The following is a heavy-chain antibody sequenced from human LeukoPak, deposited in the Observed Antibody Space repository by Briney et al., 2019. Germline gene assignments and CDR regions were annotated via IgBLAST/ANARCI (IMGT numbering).Heavy chain of an antibody. CDR2: ISGSGGST. CDR3: AKDNMGLLVTAMSY. J-gene: IGHJ4*02. D-gene: IGHD2-21*02. CDR1: GFTFSSYA. V-gene: IGHV3-23*01. Sequence: GGSLRLSCAASGFTFSSYAMSWVRQAPGKGLEWVSAISGSGGSTYYADSVKGRFTISRDNSKNTLYLQMNSLRAEDTAVYYCAKDNMGLLVTAMSYWGQGTLVTVSS.